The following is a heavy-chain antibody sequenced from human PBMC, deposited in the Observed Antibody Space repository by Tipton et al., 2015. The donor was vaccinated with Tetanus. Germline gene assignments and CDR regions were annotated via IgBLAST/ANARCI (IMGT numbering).Heavy chain of an antibody. CDR1: GFTFSDYY. V-gene: IGHV3-11*06. J-gene: IGHJ4*02. D-gene: IGHD3-3*01. CDR3: ARAGSYYDFWSGYYCWDY. CDR2: ISSSSSYT. Sequence: CAASGFTFSDYYMSWIRQAPGKGLEWVSYISSSSSYTNYADSVKGRFTISRDNAKNSLYLQMNSLRAEDTAVYYCARAGSYYDFWSGYYCWDYWGQGTLVTVSS.